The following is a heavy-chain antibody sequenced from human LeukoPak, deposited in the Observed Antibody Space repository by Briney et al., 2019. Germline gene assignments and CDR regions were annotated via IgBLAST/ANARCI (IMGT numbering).Heavy chain of an antibody. CDR2: IKQDGSEK. V-gene: IGHV3-7*01. Sequence: GGSLRLSCAPSGFIFSSYWMNWVRQAPGKGLEWVANIKQDGSEKYYVDSVKGRFTISRDNAKTSLYLQMNSLRAEDTAVYYCARELEQAFDYWGQGTLVTVSS. CDR3: ARELEQAFDY. J-gene: IGHJ4*02. CDR1: GFIFSSYW. D-gene: IGHD1/OR15-1a*01.